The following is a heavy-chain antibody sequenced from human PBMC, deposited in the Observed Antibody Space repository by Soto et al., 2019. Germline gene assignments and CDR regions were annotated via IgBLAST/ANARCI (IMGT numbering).Heavy chain of an antibody. D-gene: IGHD6-19*01. CDR3: ARGGQWLVRSGIDY. CDR2: ISYDGSNK. Sequence: GESLKISCAASGFTFSSYAMHWVRQAPGKGLEWVAVISYDGSNKYYADSVKGRFTISRDNSKNTLYLQMNSLRAEDTAVYYCARGGQWLVRSGIDYWGQGTLVTVSS. CDR1: GFTFSSYA. J-gene: IGHJ4*02. V-gene: IGHV3-30-3*01.